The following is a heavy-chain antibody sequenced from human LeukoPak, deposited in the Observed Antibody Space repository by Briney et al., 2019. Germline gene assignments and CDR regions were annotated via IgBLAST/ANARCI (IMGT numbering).Heavy chain of an antibody. Sequence: GASVKVSCKASGYTFTSYGISWVRQAPGQGLEWMGWISAYNGNTNYAQKLQGRVTMTTDTSTSTAYMELRSLRSDDTAVYYCARDSLYYYDSSGYYPYWGQGTLVTVSS. V-gene: IGHV1-18*01. CDR2: ISAYNGNT. CDR1: GYTFTSYG. D-gene: IGHD3-22*01. J-gene: IGHJ4*02. CDR3: ARDSLYYYDSSGYYPY.